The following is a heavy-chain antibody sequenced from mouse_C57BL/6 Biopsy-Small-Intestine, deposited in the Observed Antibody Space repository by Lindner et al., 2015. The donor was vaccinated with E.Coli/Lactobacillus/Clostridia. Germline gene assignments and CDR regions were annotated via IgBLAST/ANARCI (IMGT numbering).Heavy chain of an antibody. J-gene: IGHJ4*01. V-gene: IGHV1-78*01. CDR1: GYTFTDHT. Sequence: VQLQESGAELVRPGASVKISCKVSGYTFTDHTIHWMKQRPAQGLEWIGYIYPRDGSTESNEKFKDKATLTADKSSSTAYMQLSSLTYEDSAVYYCARRYFYAMDYWGQGTSVTVSS. CDR3: ARRYFYAMDY. CDR2: IYPRDGST.